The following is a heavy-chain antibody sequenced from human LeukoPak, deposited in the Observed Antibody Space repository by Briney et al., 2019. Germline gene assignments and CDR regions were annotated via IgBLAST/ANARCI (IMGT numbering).Heavy chain of an antibody. CDR3: ARLVVPRGYYMDV. J-gene: IGHJ6*03. Sequence: PGGSLRLSCAASGFTFSSYSMNWVRQAPGKGLEWVSYISSSSSTIYYADSVKGRFTISRDNSKNTLYLQMNSLRAEDTAVYYCARLVVPRGYYMDVWGKGTTVTVSS. CDR2: ISSSSSTI. CDR1: GFTFSSYS. V-gene: IGHV3-48*01. D-gene: IGHD2-15*01.